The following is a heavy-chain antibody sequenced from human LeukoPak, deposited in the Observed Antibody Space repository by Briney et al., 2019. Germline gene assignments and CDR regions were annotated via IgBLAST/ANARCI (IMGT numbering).Heavy chain of an antibody. J-gene: IGHJ4*02. D-gene: IGHD6-19*01. CDR1: GGSISSGGYS. V-gene: IGHV4-30-2*01. Sequence: SQTLSLTCAVSGGSISSGGYSWSWIRQPPGKGLEWIGYIYHSGSTYYNPSLKSRVTISVDRSKSQFSLKLSSVTAADTAVYYCARGGEVAAYFDYWGQGTLVTVSS. CDR2: IYHSGST. CDR3: ARGGEVAAYFDY.